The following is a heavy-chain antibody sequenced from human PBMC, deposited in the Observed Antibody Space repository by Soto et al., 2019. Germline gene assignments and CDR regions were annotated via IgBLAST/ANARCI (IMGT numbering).Heavy chain of an antibody. J-gene: IGHJ6*02. Sequence: QVQLVESGGGVVQPGRSLRLSCAASGFTFSSYGMHWVRQAPGKGLEWVAVIWYDGSNKYYADSVKGRFTISRDNSKNTLYLPLDGSGAEDTAGYYCAADGGLVARYYYYYGMDVWGQGTTVTVSS. CDR3: AADGGLVARYYYYYGMDV. V-gene: IGHV3-33*01. CDR2: IWYDGSNK. CDR1: GFTFSSYG. D-gene: IGHD2-2*01.